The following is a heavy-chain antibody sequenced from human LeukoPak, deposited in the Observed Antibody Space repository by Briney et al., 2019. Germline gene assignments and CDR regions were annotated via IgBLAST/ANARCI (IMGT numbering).Heavy chain of an antibody. D-gene: IGHD3-3*01. CDR2: ISSSGDT. Sequence: GGSLRLSCAASRFTFSSYAMTWVRQAPGKGLEWVSAISSSGDTYYAGSVKGRFTISRDNSKNTLYLQMNSLRAEDTAVYYCAKGTIFGVVITRGYYMDVWGKGTTVTVSS. CDR1: RFTFSSYA. V-gene: IGHV3-23*01. J-gene: IGHJ6*03. CDR3: AKGTIFGVVITRGYYMDV.